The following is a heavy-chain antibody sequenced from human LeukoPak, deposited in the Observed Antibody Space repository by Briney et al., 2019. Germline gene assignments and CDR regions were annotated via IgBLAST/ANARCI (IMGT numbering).Heavy chain of an antibody. V-gene: IGHV4-39*07. J-gene: IGHJ4*02. CDR1: GGSISSSSYY. Sequence: SETLSLTCTVSGGSISSSSYYWGWIRQPPGKGLEWIGSIYYSGSTYYNPSLKSRVTISVDTSKNQFSLKLSSVTAADTAVYYCASTPSGSSHFDYWGQGTLVTVSS. D-gene: IGHD1-26*01. CDR3: ASTPSGSSHFDY. CDR2: IYYSGST.